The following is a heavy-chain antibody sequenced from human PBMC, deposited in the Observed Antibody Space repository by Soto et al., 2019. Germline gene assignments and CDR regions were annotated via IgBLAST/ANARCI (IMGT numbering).Heavy chain of an antibody. CDR3: ARDFNYYYDSSGYDYNWFDP. V-gene: IGHV1-2*04. D-gene: IGHD3-22*01. Sequence: ASVKVSCKASGYTFTGYYMHWVRQAPGQGLEWMGWINPNSGGTNYAQKFQGWVTMTRDTSISTAYMELSRLRSDDTAVYYCARDFNYYYDSSGYDYNWFDPWGQGTLVTVSS. J-gene: IGHJ5*02. CDR1: GYTFTGYY. CDR2: INPNSGGT.